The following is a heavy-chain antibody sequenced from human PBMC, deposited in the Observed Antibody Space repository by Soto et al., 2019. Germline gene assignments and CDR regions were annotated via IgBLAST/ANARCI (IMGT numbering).Heavy chain of an antibody. Sequence: PGGSLRPSCAASGFTFSSYAMHWVRQAPGKGLEWVAVISYDGSNKYYADSVKGRFTISRDNSKNTLYLQMNSLRAEDTAVYYCARGAWWGWGWFGELSNYYYGMDVWGQGTTVTVSS. J-gene: IGHJ6*02. D-gene: IGHD3-10*01. CDR1: GFTFSSYA. V-gene: IGHV3-30-3*01. CDR2: ISYDGSNK. CDR3: ARGAWWGWGWFGELSNYYYGMDV.